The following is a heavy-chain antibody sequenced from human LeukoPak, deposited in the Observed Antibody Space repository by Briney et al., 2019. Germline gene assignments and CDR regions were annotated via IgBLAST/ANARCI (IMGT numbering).Heavy chain of an antibody. D-gene: IGHD3-10*01. J-gene: IGHJ4*02. CDR3: AHSTTYGSGSYRYGY. Sequence: SGPTLVKPTQTLTLTCTFSGFSLSTTGVGVGWIRQPPGKALEWLALIYWDDGKRYSPSLKSRLTITKDTSKNQVVLTMTTMDPVDTATYYCAHSTTYGSGSYRYGYWGQGTLVTVSS. V-gene: IGHV2-5*02. CDR1: GFSLSTTGVG. CDR2: IYWDDGK.